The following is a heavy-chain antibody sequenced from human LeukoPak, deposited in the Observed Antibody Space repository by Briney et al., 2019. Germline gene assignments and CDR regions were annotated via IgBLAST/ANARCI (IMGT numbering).Heavy chain of an antibody. V-gene: IGHV3-30-3*01. Sequence: GRSLRLSCAASGFTFSRYGMHWVRQAPGKGLEWVAVISYDGSNKYYADSVKGRFTISRDDSKNTLYVQMNSLRAEDTAVYYCARERGGGHAFDIWGQGTMVTVSS. J-gene: IGHJ3*02. CDR3: ARERGGGHAFDI. CDR2: ISYDGSNK. CDR1: GFTFSRYG. D-gene: IGHD2-15*01.